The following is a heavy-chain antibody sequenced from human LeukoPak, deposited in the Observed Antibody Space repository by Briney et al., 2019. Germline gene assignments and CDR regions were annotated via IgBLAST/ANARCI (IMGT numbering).Heavy chain of an antibody. CDR1: GDSVSRDSAS. CDR3: ARDGEFYFDY. Sequence: SQTLSLTCAISGDSVSRDSASWNWIRQSPSRGLEWLGRTYYRSKWYNDYAVFVKSRININPDTSKNQFSLQLNSVTPEDTAVYYCARDGEFYFDYWGQGTLVTVSS. CDR2: TYYRSKWYN. V-gene: IGHV6-1*01. D-gene: IGHD3-10*01. J-gene: IGHJ4*02.